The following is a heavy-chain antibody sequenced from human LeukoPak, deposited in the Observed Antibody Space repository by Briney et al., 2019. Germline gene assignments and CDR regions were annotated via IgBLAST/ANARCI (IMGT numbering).Heavy chain of an antibody. Sequence: GGSLRFSGEAPQSIFNNYAMSWFGKVPGKGLEWLPSISYDGVEKYYADSLKGRFTMPRDNSKNTLYLQMNSLRAEDTAVYYCAKDMEGSSGWHVADYWGQGTLVTVSS. CDR1: QSIFNNYA. D-gene: IGHD6-19*01. CDR3: AKDMEGSSGWHVADY. J-gene: IGHJ4*02. CDR2: ISYDGVEK. V-gene: IGHV3-30-3*01.